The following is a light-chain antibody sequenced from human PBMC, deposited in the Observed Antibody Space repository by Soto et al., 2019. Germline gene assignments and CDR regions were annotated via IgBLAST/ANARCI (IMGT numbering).Light chain of an antibody. J-gene: IGKJ1*01. Sequence: EIVLTQSPATLSLSPGDRATLSCGASQSVSNNYLAWYQHKPGLAPRVLIYDASRRAAGIPDRFSGSGSGTDFTLTISRLEPEDFAVYYCHQHGSSPWTFGQGIKVETK. CDR3: HQHGSSPWT. CDR2: DAS. V-gene: IGKV3D-20*01. CDR1: QSVSNNY.